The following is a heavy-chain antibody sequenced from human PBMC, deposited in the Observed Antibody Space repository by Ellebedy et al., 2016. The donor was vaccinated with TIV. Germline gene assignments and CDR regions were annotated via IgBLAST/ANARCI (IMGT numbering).Heavy chain of an antibody. CDR1: GFTFSSYS. J-gene: IGHJ4*02. V-gene: IGHV3-48*02. Sequence: GESLKISXAASGFTFSSYSMNWVRQAPGKGLEWVSYISSSSSTIHYADSVKGRSTISRDNAKNSLYLQMNSLRDEDTAVYYCARAWGIAAPFDYWGQGTLVTGSS. CDR2: ISSSSSTI. D-gene: IGHD6-6*01. CDR3: ARAWGIAAPFDY.